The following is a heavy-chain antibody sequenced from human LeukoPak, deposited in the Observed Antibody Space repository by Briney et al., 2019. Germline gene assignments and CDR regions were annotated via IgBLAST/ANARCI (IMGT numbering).Heavy chain of an antibody. CDR3: ARDGSGSYYNAAFFSRRRHVFDY. CDR1: GGTFSSYA. D-gene: IGHD3-10*01. CDR2: IIPIFGTA. J-gene: IGHJ4*02. Sequence: ASVKVSCKASGGTFSSYAISWVRQAPGQGLEWMGGIIPIFGTANYAQKFQGRVTMTRDTSTSTVYMELSSLRSEDTAVYYCARDGSGSYYNAAFFSRRRHVFDYWGQGTLVTVSS. V-gene: IGHV1-69*05.